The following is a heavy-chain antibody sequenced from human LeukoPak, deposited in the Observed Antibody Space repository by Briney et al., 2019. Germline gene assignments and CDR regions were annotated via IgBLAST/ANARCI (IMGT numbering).Heavy chain of an antibody. CDR3: ARGRNYYDSSGYYRGYFDY. CDR2: IYYSGST. J-gene: IGHJ4*02. V-gene: IGHV4-59*01. Sequence: SETLSLTCTASGGSISSYYWSWIRQPPGKGLEWIGYIYYSGSTNYNPSLKSRVTISVDTSKNQFSLKLSSVTAADTAVYYCARGRNYYDSSGYYRGYFDYWGQGTLVTVSS. D-gene: IGHD3-22*01. CDR1: GGSISSYY.